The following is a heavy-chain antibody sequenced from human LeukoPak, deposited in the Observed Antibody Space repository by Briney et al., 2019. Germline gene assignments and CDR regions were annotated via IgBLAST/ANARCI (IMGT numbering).Heavy chain of an antibody. V-gene: IGHV4-39*01. Sequence: PSETLSLTCTLSGGSISSRSYYWGWIRQPPGKGLEWIGTIHYRGSTFYIPSLKSRVTISVDTSKIQFSLKLSSVTASDTAVYYCASLGGYCSSVSCCQYFDLWGRGTLVTVSS. CDR2: IHYRGST. CDR3: ASLGGYCSSVSCCQYFDL. J-gene: IGHJ2*01. D-gene: IGHD2-2*01. CDR1: GGSISSRSYY.